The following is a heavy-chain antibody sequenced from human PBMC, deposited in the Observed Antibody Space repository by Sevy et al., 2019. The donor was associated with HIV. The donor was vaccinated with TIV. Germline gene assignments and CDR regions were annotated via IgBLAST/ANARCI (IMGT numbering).Heavy chain of an antibody. J-gene: IGHJ4*02. CDR3: VREGLGGFSYSLDC. V-gene: IGHV3-30*02. CDR1: GFTFSDYA. D-gene: IGHD5-18*01. Sequence: GGSLRLSCAASGFTFSDYAIHWVRQAPGKGLEWVASIWYDGSNKYYTDFVKGRFAISRDNSKNTLYLQMNSLRVEDTALYYCVREGLGGFSYSLDCWGQGTLVTVSS. CDR2: IWYDGSNK.